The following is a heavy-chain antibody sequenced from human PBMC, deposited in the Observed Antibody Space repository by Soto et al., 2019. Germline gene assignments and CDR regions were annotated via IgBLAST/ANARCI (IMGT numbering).Heavy chain of an antibody. Sequence: QLQVQESGPGLVKPSETLSLTCSVSGGFVSSSSYSWGWIRQSPGKGLEWIGTIYSSENTYYNPSLLSRVTISVDTSTNEFSLRLGSVTAADTAVYYCARLNGYCISTNCHGYYGMDVWGQGTTVTVSS. CDR2: IYSSENT. V-gene: IGHV4-39*01. CDR3: ARLNGYCISTNCHGYYGMDV. CDR1: GGFVSSSSYS. J-gene: IGHJ6*02. D-gene: IGHD2-2*03.